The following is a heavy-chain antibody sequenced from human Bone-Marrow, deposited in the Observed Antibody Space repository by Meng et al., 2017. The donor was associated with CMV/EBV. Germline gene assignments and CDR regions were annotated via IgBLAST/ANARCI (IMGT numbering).Heavy chain of an antibody. CDR2: ISAYYGNT. Sequence: ASVKVSCKASGYTFNRYGFSWVRQAPGQGLEWMGWISAYYGNTNYAQKLQGRVTMTTDTSTSTAYMELRSLRSDDTAVYYCARDSRRSSGRGWFDFWSGMDVWGRGNTVNVYS. D-gene: IGHD3-3*01. J-gene: IGHJ6*01. V-gene: IGHV1-18*01. CDR3: ARDSRRSSGRGWFDFWSGMDV. CDR1: GYTFNRYG.